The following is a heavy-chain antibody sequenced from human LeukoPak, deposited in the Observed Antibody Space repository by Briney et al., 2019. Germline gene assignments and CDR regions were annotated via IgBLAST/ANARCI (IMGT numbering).Heavy chain of an antibody. V-gene: IGHV3-30-3*01. J-gene: IGHJ3*02. CDR1: GFTFSSYA. D-gene: IGHD4-17*01. CDR2: ISYDGTNK. CDR3: ARGLYSNGDADVFDI. Sequence: PGRSVRLSCAASGFTFSSYAMHWVRQAPGKGLEWVAVISYDGTNKYYADSVKGRFTISRDNSKNTLHLQMNNLRTEDTAVYYCARGLYSNGDADVFDIWGQETMSTVSS.